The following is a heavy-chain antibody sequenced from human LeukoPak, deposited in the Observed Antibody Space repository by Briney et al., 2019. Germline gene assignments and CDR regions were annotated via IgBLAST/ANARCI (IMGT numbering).Heavy chain of an antibody. CDR3: ARGNAQLYERGGIAAADSYFDY. V-gene: IGHV4-31*03. D-gene: IGHD6-13*01. Sequence: PSETLSLTCTVSGGSISSGGYYWSWIRQHPGKGLEWIGYIYDSGSTYYNPSLKSRVTISVDTSKNQFSLKLSSVTAADTAVYYCARGNAQLYERGGIAAADSYFDYWGQGTLVTVSS. CDR2: IYDSGST. J-gene: IGHJ4*02. CDR1: GGSISSGGYY.